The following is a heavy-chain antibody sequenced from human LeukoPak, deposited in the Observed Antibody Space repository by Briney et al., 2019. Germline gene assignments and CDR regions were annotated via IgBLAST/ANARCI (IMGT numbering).Heavy chain of an antibody. CDR3: ARERWGDAFDI. D-gene: IGHD1-26*01. J-gene: IGHJ3*02. CDR1: GFTFSSYA. Sequence: GRSLRLSCAASGFTFSSYAMHWVRQAPGKGLEWVAVISYDGSNKYYADSVKGRFTISRDNSKSTLYLQMNSLRADDTAVYYCARERWGDAFDIWGQGTKVTVSS. CDR2: ISYDGSNK. V-gene: IGHV3-30*04.